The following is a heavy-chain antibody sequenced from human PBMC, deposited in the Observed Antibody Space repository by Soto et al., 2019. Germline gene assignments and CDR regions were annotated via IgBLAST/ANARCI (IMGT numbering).Heavy chain of an antibody. V-gene: IGHV1-2*02. J-gene: IGHJ4*02. Sequence: QVQLVQSGAEVKKPGSSVKVSCKASGYTFTGHYIHWVRQAPGQGFEWVGEIGPKNGDSRFAQKFQGRVAMTKDSSITTVYMELSNLSPDDSAVYYCGRGRSGEIGIFHWGQGTLLTVHS. CDR1: GYTFTGHY. CDR2: IGPKNGDS. D-gene: IGHD3-3*02. CDR3: GRGRSGEIGIFH.